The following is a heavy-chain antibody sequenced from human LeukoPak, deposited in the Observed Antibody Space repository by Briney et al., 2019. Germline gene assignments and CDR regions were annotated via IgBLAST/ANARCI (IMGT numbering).Heavy chain of an antibody. CDR2: ISAYNGNT. D-gene: IGHD1-7*01. CDR3: ARDWPGTTYGYYYYGMDV. Sequence: ASVKVSCKASGYTFTSYGISWVRQAPGQGLEWMGWISAYNGNTNYAQKLQGRVTMTTDTSTSTAYMELRSLRSDDTAVYYCARDWPGTTYGYYYYGMDVWGRGTTVTVSS. J-gene: IGHJ6*02. V-gene: IGHV1-18*01. CDR1: GYTFTSYG.